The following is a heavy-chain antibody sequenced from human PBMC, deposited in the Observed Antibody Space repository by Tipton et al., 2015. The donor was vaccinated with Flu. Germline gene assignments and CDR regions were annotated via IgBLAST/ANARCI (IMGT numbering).Heavy chain of an antibody. Sequence: SLRLSCAASGFTFSSYWMSWVRQAPGKGLEWVANIKQDGSEKYYVDSVKGRFTISRDNAKNSLYLQMNSLGAEDTAVYYCARDRPSPPWFDPWGQGTLVTVSS. V-gene: IGHV3-7*01. CDR2: IKQDGSEK. CDR1: GFTFSSYW. CDR3: ARDRPSPPWFDP. J-gene: IGHJ5*02. D-gene: IGHD6-6*01.